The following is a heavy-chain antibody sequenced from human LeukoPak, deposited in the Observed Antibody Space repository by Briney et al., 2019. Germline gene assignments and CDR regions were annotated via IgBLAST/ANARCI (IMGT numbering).Heavy chain of an antibody. V-gene: IGHV3-30*02. CDR3: ARAIVSSLGAFDI. D-gene: IGHD6-13*01. CDR2: IRYDGSNK. J-gene: IGHJ3*02. Sequence: GGSLRLSCVASGFTFSSYGMHWVRQAPGKGLEWVAFIRYDGSNKYYADSVKGRFTISRDNSKNTLYLQMNSLRAEDTAVYYCARAIVSSLGAFDIWGQGTMVTVSS. CDR1: GFTFSSYG.